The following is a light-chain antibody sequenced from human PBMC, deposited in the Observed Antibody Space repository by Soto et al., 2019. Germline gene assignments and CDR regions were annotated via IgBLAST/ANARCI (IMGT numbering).Light chain of an antibody. Sequence: QSALTQPPSASGSPGQSVTISCTGTSSYVGGYNYVSWYQQHPGKATKLMIYEVSKRPSGVPDRFSGSKSGNTASLTVSGLQAEDEAEYYCSSYAGSNNFVFGGGTKVTVL. CDR1: SSYVGGYNY. J-gene: IGLJ2*01. CDR3: SSYAGSNNFV. V-gene: IGLV2-8*01. CDR2: EVS.